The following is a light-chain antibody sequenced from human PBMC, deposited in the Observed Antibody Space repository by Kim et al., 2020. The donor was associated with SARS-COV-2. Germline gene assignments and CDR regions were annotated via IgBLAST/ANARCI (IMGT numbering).Light chain of an antibody. J-gene: IGKJ5*01. CDR2: DAF. Sequence: AAVVDIVTSTCQASQDISNYLNWYQQKPGKAPKLVVYDAFNLETGVPSRFSGSGSGTDFNFTISRLQPEDIATYYCQQYDNLPVTFGQGTRLEIK. CDR1: QDISNY. CDR3: QQYDNLPVT. V-gene: IGKV1-33*01.